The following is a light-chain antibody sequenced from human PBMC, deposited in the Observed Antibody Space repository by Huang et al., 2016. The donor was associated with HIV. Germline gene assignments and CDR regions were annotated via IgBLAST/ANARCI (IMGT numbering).Light chain of an antibody. Sequence: DVVMTQSPLSLPVTLGQPASISCRSNQSLVYSDGGTYLNWFQQRPGQSPRRLIYKVSNRDSGVPDRFSGSGSGTDFTLKISRVEAGDVGIYYCMQGSRWPWTFGQGTKVDIK. CDR2: KVS. CDR1: QSLVYSDGGTY. J-gene: IGKJ1*01. CDR3: MQGSRWPWT. V-gene: IGKV2-30*01.